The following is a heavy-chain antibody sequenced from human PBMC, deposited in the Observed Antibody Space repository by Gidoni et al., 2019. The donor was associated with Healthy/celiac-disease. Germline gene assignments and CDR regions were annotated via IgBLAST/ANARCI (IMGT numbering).Heavy chain of an antibody. J-gene: IGHJ4*02. CDR2: IAYDGSNK. V-gene: IGHV3-30-3*01. Sequence: QVQLVEFGGGVVHPGRSLRLSCAASGFTFISYAMHWVRKAPGKGLEWVAVIAYDGSNKYYADSVKGRLTISRDNSKNTLYLQMNSLRAEDTAVYYCARDVDTAMVLDYWGQGTLVTVSS. CDR3: ARDVDTAMVLDY. CDR1: GFTFISYA. D-gene: IGHD5-18*01.